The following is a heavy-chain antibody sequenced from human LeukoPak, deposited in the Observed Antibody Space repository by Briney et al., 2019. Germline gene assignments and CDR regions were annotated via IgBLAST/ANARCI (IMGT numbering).Heavy chain of an antibody. CDR2: ISSNSAYI. CDR1: GFTFSSYA. J-gene: IGHJ6*02. CDR3: ARIFRYQLVDYYALDV. V-gene: IGHV3-21*01. D-gene: IGHD2-2*01. Sequence: GSLRLSCVASGFTFSSYAMNWVRQAPGKGLEWVSAISSNSAYIFYADSVKGRFTISRDNAKSSVSLQMNSLRDDDTAVYYCARIFRYQLVDYYALDVWGQGTSVTVSS.